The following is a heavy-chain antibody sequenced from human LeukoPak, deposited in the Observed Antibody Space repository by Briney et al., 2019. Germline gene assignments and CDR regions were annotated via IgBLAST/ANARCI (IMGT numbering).Heavy chain of an antibody. Sequence: PGGSLRLSCAASGFTFSSYEMNWVRQAPGKGLEWVSYISSSGSTIYYADSVMGQFTISRDNAKNSLYLQMNSLRAEDTAVYYCARLGSSWYQDYYYMDVWGKGTTVTVSS. CDR1: GFTFSSYE. CDR2: ISSSGSTI. CDR3: ARLGSSWYQDYYYMDV. J-gene: IGHJ6*03. V-gene: IGHV3-48*03. D-gene: IGHD6-13*01.